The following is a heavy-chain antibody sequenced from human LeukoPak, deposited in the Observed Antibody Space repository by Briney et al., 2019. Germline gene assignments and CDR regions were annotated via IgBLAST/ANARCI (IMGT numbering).Heavy chain of an antibody. D-gene: IGHD1-14*01. Sequence: GGSLRLSCAASGFTVSSNYMTWVRQAPGKGLEWVSVIYSGGSTYYADSVKGRFTISRDNSKDTLYLQMNSLRAEDTAVYYCARGNPGDYWGQGTLVTISS. J-gene: IGHJ4*02. CDR1: GFTVSSNY. V-gene: IGHV3-53*01. CDR3: ARGNPGDY. CDR2: IYSGGST.